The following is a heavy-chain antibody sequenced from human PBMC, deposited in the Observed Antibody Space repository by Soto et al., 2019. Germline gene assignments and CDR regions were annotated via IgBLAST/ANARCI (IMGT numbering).Heavy chain of an antibody. CDR3: AREEKQLSRYGGDFDY. V-gene: IGHV4-61*01. CDR2: IYYIGTT. CDR1: DGSVDSGNYY. J-gene: IGHJ4*02. D-gene: IGHD3-16*01. Sequence: PSETLSLTCSVSDGSVDSGNYYCVWIRQPPWKGLEWIGHIYYIGTTDYNPSLKSRVTIPVDTSKNQFSLKVTSVTAADTAVYFCAREEKQLSRYGGDFDYWGQGILVTVSS.